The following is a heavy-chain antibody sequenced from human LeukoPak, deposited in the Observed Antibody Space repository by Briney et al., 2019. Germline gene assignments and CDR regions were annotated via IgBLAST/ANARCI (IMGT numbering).Heavy chain of an antibody. D-gene: IGHD1-26*01. CDR3: ATTNRLGGATLDH. Sequence: GASVKVPCKVSGYTLTELSMHWVRQAPGKGLEWMGGFDPEDGETIYAQKFQGRVTMTEDTSTDTAYMELSSLRSEDTAVYYCATTNRLGGATLDHWGQGTLVTVSS. J-gene: IGHJ4*02. V-gene: IGHV1-24*01. CDR1: GYTLTELS. CDR2: FDPEDGET.